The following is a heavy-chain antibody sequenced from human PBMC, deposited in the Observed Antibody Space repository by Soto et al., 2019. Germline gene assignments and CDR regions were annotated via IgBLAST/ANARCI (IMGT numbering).Heavy chain of an antibody. CDR2: ISGSGGST. D-gene: IGHD3-22*01. Sequence: EVQLLESGGGLVQPGGSLRLSCAASGFTFSSYAMSWVRQAPGKGLEWVSAISGSGGSTYYADSVKGRFTISRDNSKNTLYLQMNSLRAEDTAVYYCAKDEWVVAVVNLNWDFDYWGQGTLVTVSS. CDR3: AKDEWVVAVVNLNWDFDY. CDR1: GFTFSSYA. J-gene: IGHJ4*02. V-gene: IGHV3-23*01.